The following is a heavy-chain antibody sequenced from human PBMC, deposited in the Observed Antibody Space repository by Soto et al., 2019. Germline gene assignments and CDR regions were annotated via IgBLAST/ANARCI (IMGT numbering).Heavy chain of an antibody. CDR3: TRPTSRSYGDDSDF. CDR2: ISDRGDTT. D-gene: IGHD1-26*01. CDR1: GFTFSSYA. V-gene: IGHV3-23*01. J-gene: IGHJ4*02. Sequence: GGSLRLSCAASGFTFSSYAMSWVRQAPGKGPEWVSAISDRGDTTHYADSVKGRFTISRDESQNVVFLQMNSLKTEDTAIYYCTRPTSRSYGDDSDFWGQGTQVTVSS.